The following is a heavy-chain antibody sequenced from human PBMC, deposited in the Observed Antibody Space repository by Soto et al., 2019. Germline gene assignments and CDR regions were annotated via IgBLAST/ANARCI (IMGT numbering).Heavy chain of an antibody. Sequence: GGSLRLSCAASGFTFSSYAMSWVRQAPGKGLEWVSAISGSGGSTYYADSVKGRFTISRDNSKNTLYLQMNSLRAEDTAVYYCAKARGYCSSTSCPDYDILTGYYGMDVWGQGTTVTVSS. D-gene: IGHD2-2*03. V-gene: IGHV3-23*01. J-gene: IGHJ6*02. CDR2: ISGSGGST. CDR3: AKARGYCSSTSCPDYDILTGYYGMDV. CDR1: GFTFSSYA.